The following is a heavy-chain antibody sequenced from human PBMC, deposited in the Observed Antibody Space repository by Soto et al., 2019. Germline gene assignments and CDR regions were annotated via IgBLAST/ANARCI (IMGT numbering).Heavy chain of an antibody. CDR2: IFSNAER. CDR3: ARLVADPYYYYYGLDV. CDR1: GFSLTTGRMG. Sequence: QVTLKESGPVLVKATETLTLTCTVSGFSLTTGRMGVSWIRQPPGKALEWLAHIFSNAERSYNSSLQPRLTIYDETAQGQVVLTMTDVGPVDTAKYYCARLVADPYYYYYGLDVWGPGTTVTVSS. J-gene: IGHJ6*02. V-gene: IGHV2-26*01.